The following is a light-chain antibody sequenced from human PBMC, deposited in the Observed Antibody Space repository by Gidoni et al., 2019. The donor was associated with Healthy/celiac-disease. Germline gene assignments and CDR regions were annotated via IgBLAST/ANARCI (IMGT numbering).Light chain of an antibody. CDR3: QQSLA. J-gene: IGKJ1*01. V-gene: IGKV3-15*01. CDR2: GAS. Sequence: EIVMTQSPATLSVSPGERATLSCRASQSVSSNLAWYQQKPGQAPSLLIYGASTRATGIPARFSGSGSGTEFTLTISSLQSEYFAVYYCQQSLAFGQGTKVEIK. CDR1: QSVSSN.